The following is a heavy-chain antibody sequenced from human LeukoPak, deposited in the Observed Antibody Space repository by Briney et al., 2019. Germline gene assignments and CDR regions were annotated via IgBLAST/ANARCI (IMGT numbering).Heavy chain of an antibody. Sequence: GASVKVSFKASGYTFTIYAMNWVRQAPGQGLEWMGWINTNTGSPTYAQGSTGRFVFSLDTSVSTAYLQISSLKAEDTAVYYCAGGPWDYEGRFDYWGQGTLVTVSS. CDR3: AGGPWDYEGRFDY. V-gene: IGHV7-4-1*02. D-gene: IGHD4-17*01. CDR1: GYTFTIYA. CDR2: INTNTGSP. J-gene: IGHJ4*02.